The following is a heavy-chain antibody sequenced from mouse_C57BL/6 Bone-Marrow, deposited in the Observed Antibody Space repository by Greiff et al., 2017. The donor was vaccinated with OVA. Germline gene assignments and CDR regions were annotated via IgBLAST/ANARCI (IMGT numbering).Heavy chain of an antibody. CDR1: GYTFTDYE. J-gene: IGHJ2*01. CDR3: TSRLLYSYYFDY. CDR2: IDPETGGT. D-gene: IGHD2-12*01. Sequence: VNVVESGAELVRPGASVTLSCKASGYTFTDYEMHWVKQTPVHGLEWIGAIDPETGGTAYNQKFKGKAILTADKSSSTAYMELRSLTSEDSAVYYCTSRLLYSYYFDYWGQGTTLTVSS. V-gene: IGHV1-15*01.